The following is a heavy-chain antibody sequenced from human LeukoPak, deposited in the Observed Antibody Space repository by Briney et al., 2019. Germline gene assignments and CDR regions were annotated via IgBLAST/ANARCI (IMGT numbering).Heavy chain of an antibody. D-gene: IGHD6-13*01. CDR2: ISGSGGST. CDR1: GFTFSSYA. Sequence: PGGSLRLSCAAPGFTFSSYAMSWVRQAPGKGLEWVSAISGSGGSTYYADSVKGRFTISRDNSKNTLYLQMNSLRAEDTAVYYCARDGGRIAAAGIVYYYYGMDVWGQGTTVTVSS. CDR3: ARDGGRIAAAGIVYYYYGMDV. V-gene: IGHV3-23*01. J-gene: IGHJ6*02.